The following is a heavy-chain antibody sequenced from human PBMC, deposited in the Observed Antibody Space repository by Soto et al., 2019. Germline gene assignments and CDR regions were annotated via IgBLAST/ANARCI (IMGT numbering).Heavy chain of an antibody. CDR3: ARVRGWSYYFDY. V-gene: IGHV4-34*01. J-gene: IGHJ4*02. CDR2: INHSGST. CDR1: GGSFSGYY. D-gene: IGHD6-19*01. Sequence: SETLSLTCAVYGGSFSGYYWSWIRQPPGKGLEWIGEINHSGSTNYNPSLKSRVTISVDTSKNQFSLKLSSVTAADTAVYYCARVRGWSYYFDYWGQGTLVTVSS.